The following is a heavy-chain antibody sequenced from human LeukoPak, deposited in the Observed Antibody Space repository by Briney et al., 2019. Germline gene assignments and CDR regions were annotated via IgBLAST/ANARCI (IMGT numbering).Heavy chain of an antibody. J-gene: IGHJ6*03. CDR1: GFTFSRYS. CDR2: ISSSSSYI. CDR3: ARDSYYYGSGSLDPYYYYYYMDV. V-gene: IGHV3-21*01. Sequence: PGGSLRLSCAASGFTFSRYSMNWVRQAPGKGLEWVSSISSSSSYIYYADSVKGRFTISRDNAKNSLYLQMNSLRAEDTAVYYCARDSYYYGSGSLDPYYYYYYMDVWGKGTTVTVSS. D-gene: IGHD3-10*01.